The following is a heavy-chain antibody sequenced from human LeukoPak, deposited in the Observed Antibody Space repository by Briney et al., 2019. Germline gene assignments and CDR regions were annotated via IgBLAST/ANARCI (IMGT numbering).Heavy chain of an antibody. D-gene: IGHD3-22*01. V-gene: IGHV3-49*04. Sequence: GGSLRLSCTASGFXFGDYAISWVRQAPGKGLEWVGFIRSKAYGGTTEYAASVKGRFTISRDDSKSIAYLQMNSLKTEDTAVYYCTIDYYDSSGYYYNDAFDIWGQGTMVTVSS. CDR2: IRSKAYGGTT. CDR1: GFXFGDYA. CDR3: TIDYYDSSGYYYNDAFDI. J-gene: IGHJ3*02.